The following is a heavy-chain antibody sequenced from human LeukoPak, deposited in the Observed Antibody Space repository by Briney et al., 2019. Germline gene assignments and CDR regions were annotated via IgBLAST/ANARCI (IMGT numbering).Heavy chain of an antibody. V-gene: IGHV1-2*02. Sequence: ASVKVSCKASGYTFTGYYMHWVRQAPGQGLEWMGWINPNSGGTNYARKFQGRVTMTRDTSISTAYMELSRLRSDDTAVYYCVRDSGYDFWSGYYGYWGQGTLVTVSS. CDR1: GYTFTGYY. J-gene: IGHJ4*02. CDR3: VRDSGYDFWSGYYGY. D-gene: IGHD3-3*01. CDR2: INPNSGGT.